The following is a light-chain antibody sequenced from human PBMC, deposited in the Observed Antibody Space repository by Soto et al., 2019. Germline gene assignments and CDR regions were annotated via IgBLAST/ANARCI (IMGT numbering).Light chain of an antibody. CDR3: TSYTSSSTPYV. J-gene: IGLJ1*01. CDR1: SSDVGGYTY. V-gene: IGLV2-14*01. Sequence: QSALTQPASVSGSPGQSITISCAGTSSDVGGYTYVSWYQQHPGKAPKLMIYDVSNRPSGVSNRFSGSKSGNTASLTISGLQAEDEAGYYCTSYTSSSTPYVFGGGTKLTVL. CDR2: DVS.